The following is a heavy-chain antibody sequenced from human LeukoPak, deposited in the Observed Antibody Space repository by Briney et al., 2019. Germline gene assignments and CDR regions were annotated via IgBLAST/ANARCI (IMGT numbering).Heavy chain of an antibody. CDR3: AREATIFGVGYYYMDV. J-gene: IGHJ6*03. D-gene: IGHD3-3*01. V-gene: IGHV4-39*07. CDR2: IYYSGNT. CDR1: GGSLSSSSYY. Sequence: SENLSLTCTVSGGSLSSSSYYWGWIRQPPGKGLEWIGSIYYSGNTNYNPSLKSRVTISVDTSKNQFSLKLSSVTAADTAVYYCAREATIFGVGYYYMDVWGKGTTVTVSS.